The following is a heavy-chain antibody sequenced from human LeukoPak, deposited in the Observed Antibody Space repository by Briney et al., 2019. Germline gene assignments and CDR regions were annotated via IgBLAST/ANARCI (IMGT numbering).Heavy chain of an antibody. D-gene: IGHD1-1*01. CDR1: GGSFSGYY. CDR2: INHSGST. V-gene: IGHV4-34*01. J-gene: IGHJ2*01. Sequence: SETLSLTCAVYGGSFSGYYWSWIRQPPGKGLEWIGEINHSGSTNYNPSLKSRVTISVDTSKNQFSLKLSSVTAADTAVYYCARKHDLYWYFDLWGRGTLVTVPS. CDR3: ARKHDLYWYFDL.